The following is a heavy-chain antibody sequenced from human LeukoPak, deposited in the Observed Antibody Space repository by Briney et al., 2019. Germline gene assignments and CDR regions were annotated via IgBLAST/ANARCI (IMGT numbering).Heavy chain of an antibody. V-gene: IGHV3-7*01. D-gene: IGHD6-19*01. Sequence: GGSLRLSCAASGFTFSSYWMSWVRQAPGKGLEWVANIKQDGSEKYYADSVKGRFTISRDNSKNTLYLQMNSLRAEDTAVYYCARDLSSGSFDYWGQGTLVTVSS. CDR2: IKQDGSEK. J-gene: IGHJ4*02. CDR1: GFTFSSYW. CDR3: ARDLSSGSFDY.